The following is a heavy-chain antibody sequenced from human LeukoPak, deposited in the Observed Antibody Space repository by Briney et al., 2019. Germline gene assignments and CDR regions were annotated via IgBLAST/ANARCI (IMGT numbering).Heavy chain of an antibody. CDR2: IAHSGSI. D-gene: IGHD3-22*01. CDR1: GGSFRCAY. V-gene: IGHV4-34*01. Sequence: AESLSLTCAVYGGSFRCAYWCLSRPHPGRGLVSITQIAHSGSIYYHASLKSRVTLSVDPSNHQFYRKRSALATARTAVYYCASDVYDSSVYLGAEYFQHCGQGTLVTVSS. J-gene: IGHJ1*01. CDR3: ASDVYDSSVYLGAEYFQH.